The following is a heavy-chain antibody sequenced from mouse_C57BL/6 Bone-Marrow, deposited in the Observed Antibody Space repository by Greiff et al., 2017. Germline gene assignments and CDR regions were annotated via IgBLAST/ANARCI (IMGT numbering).Heavy chain of an antibody. J-gene: IGHJ4*01. V-gene: IGHV1-64*01. CDR1: GYTFTNYW. Sequence: QVQLKQPGAELVKPGASVKLSCKASGYTFTNYWMHWVKQRPGQGLEWIGMMHPNGGSPDYNEKFKSEATLSVDKSSRTAYMELSSLTSEDSAVYYCARSYDYDGYTMDYWGQGTSVTVSA. D-gene: IGHD2-4*01. CDR2: MHPNGGSP. CDR3: ARSYDYDGYTMDY.